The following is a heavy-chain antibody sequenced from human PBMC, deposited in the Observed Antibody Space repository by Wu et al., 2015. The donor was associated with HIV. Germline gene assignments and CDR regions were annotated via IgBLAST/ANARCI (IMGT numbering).Heavy chain of an antibody. CDR1: GYTFTSYG. D-gene: IGHD3-9*01. Sequence: QVQLVQSGAEVKKPGASVKVSCKASGYTFTSYGISWVRQAPGQGLEWMGWISAYNGNTNYAQKLQGRVTMTTDTSTSTAYMELRSLRSDDTAVYYCARDSAHYDILTGRYYFDYWGQGTLVTVSS. CDR3: ARDSAHYDILTGRYYFDY. V-gene: IGHV1-18*01. J-gene: IGHJ4*02. CDR2: ISAYNGNT.